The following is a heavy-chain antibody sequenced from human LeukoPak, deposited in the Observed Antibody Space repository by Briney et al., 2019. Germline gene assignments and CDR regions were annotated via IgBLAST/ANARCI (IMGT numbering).Heavy chain of an antibody. CDR2: INHSGST. CDR3: ARLVVGVRGVIITRRGTKRFDP. CDR1: GGSFSGYY. D-gene: IGHD3-10*02. Sequence: SETLSLTCAVYGGSFSGYYWSWIRQPPGKGLEWMGEINHSGSTNYNPSLKSRVTISVDTSKNQFSLKLSSVTAADTAVYYCARLVVGVRGVIITRRGTKRFDPWGQGTLVTVSS. J-gene: IGHJ5*02. V-gene: IGHV4-34*01.